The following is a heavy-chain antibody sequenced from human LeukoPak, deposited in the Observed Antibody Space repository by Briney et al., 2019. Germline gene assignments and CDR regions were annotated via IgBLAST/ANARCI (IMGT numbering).Heavy chain of an antibody. CDR3: ARDKAQLWDFWSGYYTALSDY. CDR2: IKQDGSEK. V-gene: IGHV3-7*03. CDR1: GFAFSTYW. Sequence: PGGSLRLSCAASGFAFSTYWMTWVRQAPGKGLEWVANIKQDGSEKYYVDSVKGRFAISRDNAKNSLYLQMNSLRAEDTAVYYCARDKAQLWDFWSGYYTALSDYWGQGTLVTVSS. J-gene: IGHJ4*02. D-gene: IGHD3-3*01.